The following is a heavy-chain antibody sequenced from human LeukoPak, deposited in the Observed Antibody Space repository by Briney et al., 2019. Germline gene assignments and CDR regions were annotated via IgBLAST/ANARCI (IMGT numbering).Heavy chain of an antibody. CDR3: ARNRGWYATDV. Sequence: PSETLSLTCTVSGDSINSHYWSWIRQPPGKGLEWIGYISYSGSTSYNPSLKSRVTISADTSKNNFSLMLTSVTAADTAVYYCARNRGWYATDVWGQGAAVTVSS. J-gene: IGHJ6*02. V-gene: IGHV4-59*11. D-gene: IGHD6-19*01. CDR2: ISYSGST. CDR1: GDSINSHY.